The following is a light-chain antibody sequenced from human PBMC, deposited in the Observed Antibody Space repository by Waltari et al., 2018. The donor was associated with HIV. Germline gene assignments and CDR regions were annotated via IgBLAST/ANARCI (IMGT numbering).Light chain of an antibody. CDR2: YDS. V-gene: IGLV3-21*04. CDR1: NIGSKS. CDR3: QVWDSSSDAYV. J-gene: IGLJ1*01. Sequence: SYVLAQPPSVSVAPGKTARITCGAKNIGSKSVHGYQQKPGQAPVVVIYYDSDRPSGIPERFSGSNSGNTATLTISRVEAGDEADYYCQVWDSSSDAYVFGTGTKVTVL.